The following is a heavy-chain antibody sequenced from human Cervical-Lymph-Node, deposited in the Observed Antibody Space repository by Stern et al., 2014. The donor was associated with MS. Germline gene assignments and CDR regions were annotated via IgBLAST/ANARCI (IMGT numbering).Heavy chain of an antibody. CDR1: GFTFRSYD. Sequence: EDQLVESGGGLVQPGGSLRLSCAASGFTFRSYDMHWVRQGPGKGLEWVSLVGTAGDTFYADSVKGRFTISRDIGKSSFYLQMNNLTPGDTAVYFCARAVVGRGSYYLDSWGQGTLVTVSS. CDR3: ARAVVGRGSYYLDS. V-gene: IGHV3-13*01. J-gene: IGHJ4*02. D-gene: IGHD2-21*01. CDR2: VGTAGDT.